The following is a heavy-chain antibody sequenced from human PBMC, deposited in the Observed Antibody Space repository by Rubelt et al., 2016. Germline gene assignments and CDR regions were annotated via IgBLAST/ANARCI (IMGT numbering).Heavy chain of an antibody. CDR2: IKSKTDGGTT. J-gene: IGHJ5*02. CDR3: TTDRYYYDSSGFPWFDP. V-gene: IGHV3-15*01. D-gene: IGHD3-22*01. Sequence: EVQLVESGGGLVQPGGSLGLSCAASGFTVSSNYMSWVRQAPGKGLEWVGRIKSKTDGGTTDYAAPVKGRFIISREDSNNTLDLQMNSLKTEDTAVYYCTTDRYYYDSSGFPWFDPWGQGTLVTVSS. CDR1: GFTVSSNY.